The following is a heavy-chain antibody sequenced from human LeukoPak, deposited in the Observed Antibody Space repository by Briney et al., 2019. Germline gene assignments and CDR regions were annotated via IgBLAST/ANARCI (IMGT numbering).Heavy chain of an antibody. V-gene: IGHV4-34*01. J-gene: IGHJ6*02. CDR3: ARGPSYCSSTSCYGAYYYYGMDV. CDR1: GGSFSGYY. D-gene: IGHD2-2*01. CDR2: INHSGST. Sequence: SETLSLTCAVYGGSFSGYYWSWIRQPPGKGLEWIGEINHSGSTNYNPSLKSRVTISVDTSKNQFSLKLSSVTAADTAVHYCARGPSYCSSTSCYGAYYYYGMDVWGQGTTVTVSS.